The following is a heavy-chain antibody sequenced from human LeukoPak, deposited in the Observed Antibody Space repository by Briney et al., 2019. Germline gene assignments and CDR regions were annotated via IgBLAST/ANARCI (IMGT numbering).Heavy chain of an antibody. CDR2: ISSSGSTI. Sequence: GGSLRLSCAASGFTFSSYEMNWVRQAPGKGLEWVSYISSSGSTIYYADSVKGRFTISRDNAKNSLYLQMNSLRAEDTAVYYCASAYYHYYFDYWGQGTLVTVSS. CDR1: GFTFSSYE. D-gene: IGHD3-16*01. V-gene: IGHV3-48*03. J-gene: IGHJ4*02. CDR3: ASAYYHYYFDY.